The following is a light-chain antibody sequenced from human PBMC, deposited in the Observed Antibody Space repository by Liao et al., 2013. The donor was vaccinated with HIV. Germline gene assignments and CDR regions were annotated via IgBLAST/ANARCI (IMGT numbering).Light chain of an antibody. CDR1: ALPKQY. J-gene: IGLJ3*02. Sequence: SYELTQPPSVSVSPGQTARITCSGDALPKQYAYWYQQKPGQAPVLLIYKDSEGPSGIPERFSGSSSGTTVTLTISGVQAEDEADYYCQSADSSGTCPVFGGGTKLTVL. CDR3: QSADSSGTCPV. V-gene: IGLV3-25*03. CDR2: KDS.